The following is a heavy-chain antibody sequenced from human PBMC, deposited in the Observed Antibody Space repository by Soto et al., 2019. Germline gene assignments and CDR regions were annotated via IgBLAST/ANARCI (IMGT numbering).Heavy chain of an antibody. J-gene: IGHJ4*02. Sequence: PSETLSLTCAVYGGSFSGYYWSWIRQPPGKGLEWIGEINHSGSTNYNPSLKSRVTISVDTSKNQFSLKLSSVTAADTAVYYCARLDTVTTLDYWGQGTLVTVSS. CDR2: INHSGST. D-gene: IGHD4-17*01. CDR1: GGSFSGYY. CDR3: ARLDTVTTLDY. V-gene: IGHV4-34*01.